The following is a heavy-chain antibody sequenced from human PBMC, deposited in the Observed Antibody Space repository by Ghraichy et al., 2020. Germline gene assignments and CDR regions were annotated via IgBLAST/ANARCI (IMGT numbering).Heavy chain of an antibody. V-gene: IGHV4-34*01. Sequence: SETLSLTCAVYGGSFSGYYWSWIRQPPGKGLEWIGEINHSGSTNYNPSLKSRVTISVDTSKNQFSLKLSSVTAADTAVYYCARMGVAGPFYAFDIWGQGTMVTVSS. J-gene: IGHJ3*02. CDR2: INHSGST. CDR3: ARMGVAGPFYAFDI. CDR1: GGSFSGYY. D-gene: IGHD6-19*01.